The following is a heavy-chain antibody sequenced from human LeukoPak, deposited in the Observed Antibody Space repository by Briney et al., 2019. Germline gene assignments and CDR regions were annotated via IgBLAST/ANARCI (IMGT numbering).Heavy chain of an antibody. CDR1: GGTFSSYA. V-gene: IGHV1-2*04. CDR3: ARDIQPTGSSGWYGVYGMDV. J-gene: IGHJ6*02. Sequence: ASVKVSCKASGGTFSSYAISWVRQAPGQGLEWMGWINPNSGGTNYAQKFQGWVTMTRDTSISTAYMELSRLRSDDTAVYYCARDIQPTGSSGWYGVYGMDVWGQGTTVTVSS. D-gene: IGHD6-19*01. CDR2: INPNSGGT.